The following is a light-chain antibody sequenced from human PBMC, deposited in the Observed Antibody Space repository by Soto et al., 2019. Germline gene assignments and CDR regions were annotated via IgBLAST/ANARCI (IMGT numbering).Light chain of an antibody. CDR3: QQYNSWPLT. V-gene: IGKV3D-15*01. J-gene: IGKJ4*01. CDR1: QSVGSD. CDR2: DSF. Sequence: EIVMTQSPATLSVSPGGRATLSCRASQSVGSDLAWYQQKPGQAPRLVIYDSFTSATGVPTRISGSGSGTEFTLTISSLQSEDFAFYYCQQYNSWPLTFGGGTKVDIK.